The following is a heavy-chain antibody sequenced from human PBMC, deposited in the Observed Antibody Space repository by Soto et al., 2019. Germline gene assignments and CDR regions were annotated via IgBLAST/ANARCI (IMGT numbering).Heavy chain of an antibody. J-gene: IGHJ6*02. CDR1: GFTFSSYG. CDR3: ARDHLAAVGVPYYHYGMYV. D-gene: IGHD6-19*01. CDR2: IWYDGSNK. V-gene: IGHV3-33*01. Sequence: GGSLRLSCAASGFTFSSYGMHWVRQAPCKGLEWVAVIWYDGSNKYYADSVKGRFTISRDNSKNTLYLQMNSLRAEDTAVYYCARDHLAAVGVPYYHYGMYVWGQGTTVTGSS.